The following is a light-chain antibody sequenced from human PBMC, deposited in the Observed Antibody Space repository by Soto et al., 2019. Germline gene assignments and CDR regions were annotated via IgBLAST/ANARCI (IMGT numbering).Light chain of an antibody. CDR3: QQHNSYWT. Sequence: DIHITHSPSTLSACVVDRVTITCRASQSISRLVAWYQQKPGKAPKLLIYKASTLESGVPSRFSGSGSGTEFTLTISSLQTDDFATYYCQQHNSYWTFGQGTKVDIK. CDR1: QSISRL. J-gene: IGKJ1*01. V-gene: IGKV1-5*03. CDR2: KAS.